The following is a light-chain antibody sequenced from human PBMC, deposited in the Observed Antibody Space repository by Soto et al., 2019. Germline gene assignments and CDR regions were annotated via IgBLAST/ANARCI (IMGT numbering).Light chain of an antibody. CDR3: QQTYSWPIT. CDR2: AAS. J-gene: IGKJ5*01. Sequence: QLNQSPCTLSLSPVERVTXTCRASQAISRQLAWYQQKPGKAPKRLIYAASTLQSGVPSRFSGSGSGTDFTLIISSLQPEDFAAYYCQQTYSWPITFGQRTRLVIK. CDR1: QAISRQ. V-gene: IGKV1-12*01.